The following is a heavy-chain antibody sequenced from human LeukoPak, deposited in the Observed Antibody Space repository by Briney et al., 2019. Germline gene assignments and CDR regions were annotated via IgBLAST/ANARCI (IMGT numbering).Heavy chain of an antibody. CDR1: GFTVSSNY. CDR2: IYSGGST. Sequence: GGSLRLSCAASGFTVSSNYMSWVRQAPGKGLEWVSVIYSGGSTYYADSVKGRFTISRDNSKNTLYLQMNSLRAEDTAVYYCAREGYCDSSGYYEIDYWGQGTLVTVSS. V-gene: IGHV3-66*01. D-gene: IGHD3-22*01. J-gene: IGHJ4*02. CDR3: AREGYCDSSGYYEIDY.